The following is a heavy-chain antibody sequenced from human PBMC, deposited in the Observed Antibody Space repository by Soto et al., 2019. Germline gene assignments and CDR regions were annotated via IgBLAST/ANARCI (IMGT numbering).Heavy chain of an antibody. V-gene: IGHV4-38-2*02. CDR1: GDSISSGSY. CDR2: IYHGGTT. D-gene: IGHD6-19*01. CDR3: ARVHVMVVAGSTFDY. J-gene: IGHJ4*03. Sequence: SETLSLTCTVSGDSISSGSYWGWIRQHPGEGPEWIASIYHGGTTFYNPSLKSRISISVDTSKNQFSLRLTSVTAADTATYYCARVHVMVVAGSTFDYWGPGTLVTVSS.